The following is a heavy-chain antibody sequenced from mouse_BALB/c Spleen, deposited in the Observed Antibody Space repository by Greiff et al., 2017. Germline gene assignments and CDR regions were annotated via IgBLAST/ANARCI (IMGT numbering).Heavy chain of an antibody. Sequence: DVMLVESGGGLVQPGGSLKLSCAASGFTFSSYGMSWVRQTPDKRLELVATINSNGGSTYYPDSVKGRFTISRDNAKNTLYLQMSSLKSEDTAMYYCARVSYGNYGVYYAMDYWGQGTSVTVSS. J-gene: IGHJ4*01. CDR2: INSNGGST. V-gene: IGHV5-6-3*01. D-gene: IGHD2-10*02. CDR1: GFTFSSYG. CDR3: ARVSYGNYGVYYAMDY.